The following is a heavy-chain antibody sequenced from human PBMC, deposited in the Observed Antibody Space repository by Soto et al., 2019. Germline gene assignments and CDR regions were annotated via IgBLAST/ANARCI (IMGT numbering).Heavy chain of an antibody. CDR1: GFTFSSYA. CDR3: ARDRTTGTTLFGYGMDV. CDR2: ISYDGSNK. V-gene: IGHV3-30-3*01. D-gene: IGHD1-1*01. J-gene: IGHJ6*02. Sequence: GGSLRLSCAASGFTFSSYAMHWVRQAPGKGLEWVAVISYDGSNKYYADSVKGRFTISRDNSKNTLYLQMNSLRAEDTAVYYCARDRTTGTTLFGYGMDVWGQGTTVTVSS.